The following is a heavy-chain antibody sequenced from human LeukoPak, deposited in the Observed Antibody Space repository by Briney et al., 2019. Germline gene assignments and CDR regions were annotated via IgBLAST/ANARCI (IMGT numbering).Heavy chain of an antibody. Sequence: GGSLRLSCAASGFTFSSYGTHWVRQAPGKGLEWVAVIWYDGSNKYYADSVKGRFTISRDNSKNTLYLQMNSLRAEDTAVYYCARLSDSSGYYYADYWGQGTLVTVSS. CDR3: ARLSDSSGYYYADY. CDR1: GFTFSSYG. J-gene: IGHJ4*02. V-gene: IGHV3-33*01. CDR2: IWYDGSNK. D-gene: IGHD3-22*01.